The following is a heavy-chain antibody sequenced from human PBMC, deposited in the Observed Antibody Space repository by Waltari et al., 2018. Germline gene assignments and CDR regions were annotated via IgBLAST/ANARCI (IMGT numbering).Heavy chain of an antibody. D-gene: IGHD3-10*01. CDR1: GYSFANFW. CDR3: VGRFGVHGPFFDS. V-gene: IGHV5-51*01. J-gene: IGHJ4*02. CDR2: ILPDGSET. Sequence: EVQLVQSGAEVKKPGESLKISCEGSGYSFANFWIGWVRQRPGKGLEWMASILPDGSETRFNPSFQGQVTISADKSINTVYLQWDSLRTSDTAMYYCVGRFGVHGPFFDSWGQGTLVTVSS.